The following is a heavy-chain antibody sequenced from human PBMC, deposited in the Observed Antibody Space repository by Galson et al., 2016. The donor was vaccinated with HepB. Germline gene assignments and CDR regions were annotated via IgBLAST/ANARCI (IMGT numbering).Heavy chain of an antibody. CDR2: ISSPSTR. J-gene: IGHJ3*01. Sequence: SLRLSCAASGFTFSSYTINWVRQAPGKGLEWIASISSPSTRFFADSVRGRFTSSGDNVEKIVYLEMSSLRADDTAAYYCAGSQRWLELENAFDLWGQGTLVTVSS. V-gene: IGHV3-69-1*01. D-gene: IGHD5-24*01. CDR1: GFTFSSYT. CDR3: AGSQRWLELENAFDL.